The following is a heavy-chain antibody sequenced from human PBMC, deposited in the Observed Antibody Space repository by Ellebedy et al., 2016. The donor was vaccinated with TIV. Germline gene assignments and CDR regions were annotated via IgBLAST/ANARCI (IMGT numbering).Heavy chain of an antibody. J-gene: IGHJ6*02. CDR1: GFTFSSYW. Sequence: GGSLRLXCAASGFTFSSYWMSWVRQAPGKGLEWVAKIKQDGSEKYYVASVKGRFTISRDNAENSLYLQMNSLRAEDTAVYYCATGPRRGYSGSTGFYYGMDVWGQGTMVTVSS. CDR3: ATGPRRGYSGSTGFYYGMDV. D-gene: IGHD1-26*01. V-gene: IGHV3-7*04. CDR2: IKQDGSEK.